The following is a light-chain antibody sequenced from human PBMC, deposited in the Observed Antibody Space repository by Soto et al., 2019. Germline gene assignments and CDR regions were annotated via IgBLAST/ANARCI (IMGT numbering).Light chain of an antibody. CDR2: GAS. CDR3: QQYGSSRSYT. V-gene: IGKV3-20*01. Sequence: EIVLTQSPGTLSLSPGERATLSCRASQSISSVYLAWYQQKPGQAPRLLIYGASTRATGIPDRFSGSGSGTDFTLTISRLEPEDFAVYYFQQYGSSRSYTFGQGPNVELK. CDR1: QSISSVY. J-gene: IGKJ2*01.